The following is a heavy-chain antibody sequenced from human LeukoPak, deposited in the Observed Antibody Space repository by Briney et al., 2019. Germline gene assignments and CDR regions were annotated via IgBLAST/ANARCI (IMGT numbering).Heavy chain of an antibody. V-gene: IGHV3-66*01. CDR3: ARDRIYSSGWDY. J-gene: IGHJ4*02. D-gene: IGHD6-19*01. CDR2: IYSGGST. CDR1: GFTVSNNE. Sequence: PGGSLRLSCAASGFTVSNNEMRWVRQAPGKGLEWVSVIYSGGSTYYADSVKGRFTISRDNSKNTLYLQMNSLRAEDTAVYYCARDRIYSSGWDYWGQGTLVTVSS.